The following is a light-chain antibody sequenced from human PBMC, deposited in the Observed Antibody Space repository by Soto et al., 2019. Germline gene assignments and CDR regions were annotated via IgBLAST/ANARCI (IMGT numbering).Light chain of an antibody. CDR3: SSYTRSSTPDV. CDR2: EVS. Sequence: QAVLTQPASVSGSPGQSITISCTGTSSDVGGYNYVSWYQQHPGKAPKLMIYEVSNRPSRVSNRFSGSKSGNTASLTISGLQAEDEADYYCSSYTRSSTPDVYGTGTKLTVL. J-gene: IGLJ1*01. CDR1: SSDVGGYNY. V-gene: IGLV2-14*01.